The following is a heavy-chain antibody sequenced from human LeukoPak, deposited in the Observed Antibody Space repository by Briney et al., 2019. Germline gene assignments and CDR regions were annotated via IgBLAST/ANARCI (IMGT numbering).Heavy chain of an antibody. CDR3: ARAVAGTSVYFDY. CDR1: GDSISNSYW. Sequence: PSETLSLTCVASGDSISNSYWWSWVRQPPGKGLEWIGEIYHSESINYNPSLKSRITISVDKSKNQFSLKLSSVTAADTAVYYCARAVAGTSVYFDYWGQGTLVTVSS. D-gene: IGHD6-19*01. V-gene: IGHV4-4*02. J-gene: IGHJ4*02. CDR2: IYHSESI.